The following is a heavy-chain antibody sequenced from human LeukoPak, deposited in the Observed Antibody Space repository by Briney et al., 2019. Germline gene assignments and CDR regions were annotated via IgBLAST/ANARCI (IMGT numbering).Heavy chain of an antibody. CDR1: GYSFITDW. V-gene: IGHV5-51*01. CDR3: ARSGYSGYQFDY. Sequence: GESPKISCKGSGYSFITDWIGWVRQLPGKGLEGMGIIYPRDSDTRYSPSFQGQVTISVDKSISTVYLQWSSLKASDTAVYYCARSGYSGYQFDYWGQGTLVTVSS. J-gene: IGHJ4*02. D-gene: IGHD5-12*01. CDR2: IYPRDSDT.